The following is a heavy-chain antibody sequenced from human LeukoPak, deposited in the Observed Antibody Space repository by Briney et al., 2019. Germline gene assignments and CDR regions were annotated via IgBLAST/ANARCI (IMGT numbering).Heavy chain of an antibody. CDR3: ARGGINMADY. CDR1: GFTLSNYA. J-gene: IGHJ4*02. V-gene: IGHV3-30*04. Sequence: PGGSLRLSCAASGFTLSNYAIHWVRQAPGKGLDWVAVISDDGRDKYYADSVKGRFTISRDKSTLYLQMNSLRAEDTALYYCARGGINMADYWGQGTLVTVSS. CDR2: ISDDGRDK. D-gene: IGHD5-24*01.